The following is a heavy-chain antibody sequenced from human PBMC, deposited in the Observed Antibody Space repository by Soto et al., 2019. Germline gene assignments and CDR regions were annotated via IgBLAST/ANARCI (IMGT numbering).Heavy chain of an antibody. CDR3: ARDRGAVTGQYFDY. CDR2: ISSSGTSA. CDR1: GFTFSAVY. D-gene: IGHD6-19*01. Sequence: QVQLEESGGGLVKPGGSLRLSCAASGFTFSAVYMSWIRQAPNKGLEYISYISSSGTSANYADSVKGRFTISRDNATNSLYLQMNSLRAEDTAVYYCARDRGAVTGQYFDYWGQGVLVTVSS. V-gene: IGHV3-11*05. J-gene: IGHJ4*02.